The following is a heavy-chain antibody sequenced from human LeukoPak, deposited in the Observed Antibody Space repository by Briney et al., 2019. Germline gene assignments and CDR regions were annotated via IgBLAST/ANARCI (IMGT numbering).Heavy chain of an antibody. Sequence: ASVKVSCKASGYPVTSYYINWVRQAPGQGLEWMGWISAYNGDTNYAQNLQGRVTMTTDTSTDTAYMELRSLRSDDTAVYYCARDGLSYTNPNNWFDPWGQGTLVTVSS. V-gene: IGHV1-18*01. CDR2: ISAYNGDT. D-gene: IGHD2-2*02. CDR1: GYPVTSYY. CDR3: ARDGLSYTNPNNWFDP. J-gene: IGHJ5*02.